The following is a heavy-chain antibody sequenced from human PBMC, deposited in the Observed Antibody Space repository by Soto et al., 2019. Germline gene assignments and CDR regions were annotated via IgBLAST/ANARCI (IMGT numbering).Heavy chain of an antibody. CDR3: AREGGYGEWTVDY. V-gene: IGHV3-48*03. Sequence: EVQLVESGGGLVQPGGSLRLSCAASGFTFSSYEMNWVRQAPGKGLEWVSYISSSGSTIYYADSVKGRFTISRDNAKNSLYLQMNSLRAEDTAVYYCAREGGYGEWTVDYWGQGTLVTVSS. CDR1: GFTFSSYE. J-gene: IGHJ4*02. CDR2: ISSSGSTI. D-gene: IGHD4-17*01.